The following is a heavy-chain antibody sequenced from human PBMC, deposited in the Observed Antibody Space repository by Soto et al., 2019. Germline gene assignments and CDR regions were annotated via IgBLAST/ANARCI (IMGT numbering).Heavy chain of an antibody. V-gene: IGHV5-10-1*01. CDR2: IDPSDSYT. Sequence: GESLKISCKGSGYSFTSYWISWVRQMPGKGLEWMGRIDPSDSYTNYSPSFQGHVTISADKSISTAYLQWSSLKASDTAMYYCARNVVVVPAADYWGQGTLVTVSS. J-gene: IGHJ4*02. CDR1: GYSFTSYW. D-gene: IGHD2-2*01. CDR3: ARNVVVVPAADY.